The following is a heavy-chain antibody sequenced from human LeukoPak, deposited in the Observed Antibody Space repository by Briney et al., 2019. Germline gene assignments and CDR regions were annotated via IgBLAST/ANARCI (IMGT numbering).Heavy chain of an antibody. CDR2: ISSSSSYI. Sequence: GGSLSLFCAASGFTFSIYSMKWVRQAPGKGLECVSSISSSSSYIYYADSVKGRFTISRDNAKNSLYLQMNSLRAEDTAVYYCARFVTYGSGSYYGDGMDVWGQGTTVTVSS. CDR3: ARFVTYGSGSYYGDGMDV. V-gene: IGHV3-21*01. D-gene: IGHD3-10*01. J-gene: IGHJ6*02. CDR1: GFTFSIYS.